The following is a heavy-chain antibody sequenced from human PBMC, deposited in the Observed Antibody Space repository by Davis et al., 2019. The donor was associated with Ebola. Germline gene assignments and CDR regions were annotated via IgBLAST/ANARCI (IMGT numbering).Heavy chain of an antibody. V-gene: IGHV3-48*02. Sequence: GESLKISCAASGFTFSSYSMNWVRQAPGKGLEWVSYISSSSGKMYNADSVKGRFTISRDNAKKSLYLQMNSLRDEDTAVYYCARDGGGNFGYWYFDLWGRGTLVTVSS. CDR3: ARDGGGNFGYWYFDL. CDR1: GFTFSSYS. J-gene: IGHJ2*01. D-gene: IGHD4-23*01. CDR2: ISSSSGKM.